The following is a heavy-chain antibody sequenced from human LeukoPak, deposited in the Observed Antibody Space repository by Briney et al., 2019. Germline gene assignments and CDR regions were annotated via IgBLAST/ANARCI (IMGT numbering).Heavy chain of an antibody. Sequence: LETLSLTCAVYGGSFSSYYWSWIRQPPGKGLEWIGEINHSGSTNYNPSLKRRVTISVDTSKNQFSLKLSSVTAADTAVYYCARYPLGYCSSTSCYSFDYWGQGTLVTVSS. CDR2: INHSGST. CDR3: ARYPLGYCSSTSCYSFDY. D-gene: IGHD2-2*01. CDR1: GGSFSSYY. J-gene: IGHJ4*02. V-gene: IGHV4-34*01.